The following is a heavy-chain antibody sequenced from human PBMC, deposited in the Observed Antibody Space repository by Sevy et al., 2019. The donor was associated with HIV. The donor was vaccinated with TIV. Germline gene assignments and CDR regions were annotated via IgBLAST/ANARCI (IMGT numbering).Heavy chain of an antibody. CDR3: TTGHQELGM. Sequence: GGSLRLSCAASGFPFSSHWMTWVRQAPGKGLDWVASIKQDGSEMYYVDSVKGRFTISRDNAKNSVYLQMNSLRVEDTAMYYCTTGHQELGMRGQGTLVNVSS. D-gene: IGHD6-13*01. CDR2: IKQDGSEM. J-gene: IGHJ4*02. CDR1: GFPFSSHW. V-gene: IGHV3-7*01.